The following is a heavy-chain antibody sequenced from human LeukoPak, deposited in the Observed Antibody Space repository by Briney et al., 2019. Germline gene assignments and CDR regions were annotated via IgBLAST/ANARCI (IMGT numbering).Heavy chain of an antibody. CDR3: ARRTYSCSWTYNWFDP. J-gene: IGHJ5*02. D-gene: IGHD6-13*01. V-gene: IGHV1-2*02. CDR2: INPNSGGT. CDR1: GYAFTGYY. Sequence: ASVKVSCKASGYAFTGYYMHWVRQAPGQGLEWMGWINPNSGGTNYAQKFQGRVTMTRDTSISTAYMELSRLRSDDTAVYYCARRTYSCSWTYNWFDPWGQGTLVTVSS.